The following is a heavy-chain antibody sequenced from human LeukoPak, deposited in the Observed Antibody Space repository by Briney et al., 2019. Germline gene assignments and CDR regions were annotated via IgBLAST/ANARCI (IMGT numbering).Heavy chain of an antibody. CDR1: GFTFSSYA. CDR3: ARPYGGNPTNHFDY. Sequence: GGSLRLSCAASGFTFSSYAMHWVRQAPGKGLEWVAVISYDGSNKYYADSVKGRFTISRDNSKNTLYLQTNSLRAEDTAVYYCARPYGGNPTNHFDYWGQGTLVTVSS. V-gene: IGHV3-30*04. CDR2: ISYDGSNK. J-gene: IGHJ4*02. D-gene: IGHD4-17*01.